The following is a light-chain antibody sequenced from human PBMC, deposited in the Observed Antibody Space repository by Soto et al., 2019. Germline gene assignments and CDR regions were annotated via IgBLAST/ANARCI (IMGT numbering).Light chain of an antibody. J-gene: IGKJ1*01. Sequence: EIVLTQSPGTLSLSPGERATLSCRASQSVSNNYLAWYQQRPGQAPRLLTYGASSRAIGIPDRFSGSGSGXXXXXXIXXXXPXDFXVYYXQQYGNSPWTFGQGTKVEIK. V-gene: IGKV3-20*01. CDR2: GAS. CDR3: QQYGNSPWT. CDR1: QSVSNNY.